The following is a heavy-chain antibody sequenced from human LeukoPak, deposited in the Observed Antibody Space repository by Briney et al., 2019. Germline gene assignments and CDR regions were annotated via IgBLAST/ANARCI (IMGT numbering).Heavy chain of an antibody. Sequence: PGGSLRLSCAASGFTFSTYWMHWVRQAPGKGLVWVSRINGDGSTTNYADSVKGRFTISRDNAKNTLYLQMNSLGAEDTAVYYCARVGLIGYSGYPLDYRGQGTLVTVSS. CDR1: GFTFSTYW. CDR2: INGDGSTT. CDR3: ARVGLIGYSGYPLDY. J-gene: IGHJ4*02. V-gene: IGHV3-74*01. D-gene: IGHD5-12*01.